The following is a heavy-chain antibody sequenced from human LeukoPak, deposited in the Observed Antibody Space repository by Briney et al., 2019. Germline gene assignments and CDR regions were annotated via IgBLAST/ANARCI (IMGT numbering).Heavy chain of an antibody. CDR1: GGSISSGNYY. CDR3: ARDSPGYSASWGY. Sequence: SQTLSLTCTVSGGSISSGNYYWSWIRQPPGKGLEWIGYMDYSGSTYYNPSLKSRVTISVDTSKNQFSLKLSSVTAADTAVYYCARDSPGYSASWGYWGQGTQVTVSS. J-gene: IGHJ4*02. D-gene: IGHD6-13*01. V-gene: IGHV4-30-4*01. CDR2: MDYSGST.